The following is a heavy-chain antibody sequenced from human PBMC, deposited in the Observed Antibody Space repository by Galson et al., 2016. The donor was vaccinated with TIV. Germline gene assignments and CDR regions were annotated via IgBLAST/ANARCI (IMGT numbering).Heavy chain of an antibody. Sequence: SVKVSCKASGYIFTNYYFHWVRQAPGQGLEWMGVIDPSSGGTTYAQKFQARLIITRDTSTTTVYMNLSSLKSGDTAVYYCTRDLGRLRDYWGQGTLVTVCS. CDR1: GYIFTNYY. CDR2: IDPSSGGT. J-gene: IGHJ4*02. D-gene: IGHD1-26*01. V-gene: IGHV1-46*01. CDR3: TRDLGRLRDY.